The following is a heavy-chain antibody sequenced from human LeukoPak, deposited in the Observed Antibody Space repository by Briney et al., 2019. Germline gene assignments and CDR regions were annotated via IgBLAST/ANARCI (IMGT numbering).Heavy chain of an antibody. CDR3: VRGLDYNVAWVY. CDR2: ISSSGSTL. V-gene: IGHV3-48*03. D-gene: IGHD3-10*01. Sequence: GGSLRLSCVVSGFTFSSFEMNWVRQAPGRRLEWVSYISSSGSTLYYADSVKGRFSISRDNAKNSLYLQMNSLRAEDTAVYYCVRGLDYNVAWVYWGQGTLVTVSS. J-gene: IGHJ4*02. CDR1: GFTFSSFE.